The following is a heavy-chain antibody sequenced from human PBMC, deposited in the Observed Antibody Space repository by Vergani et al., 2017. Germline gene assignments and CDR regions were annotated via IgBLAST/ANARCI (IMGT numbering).Heavy chain of an antibody. CDR3: ARHMSVVAASNWFDP. V-gene: IGHV5-51*01. D-gene: IGHD2-15*01. CDR2: IYPGDSDT. CDR1: GYSFTSYW. J-gene: IGHJ5*02. Sequence: EVQLVQSGAEVKKPGESLKISCKGSGYSFTSYWIGWVRQMPGKGLEWMGIIYPGDSDTRYSPSFQGQGTISADKSISTAYLQWSSLKASDTAMYYCARHMSVVAASNWFDPWGQGTLVTVSS.